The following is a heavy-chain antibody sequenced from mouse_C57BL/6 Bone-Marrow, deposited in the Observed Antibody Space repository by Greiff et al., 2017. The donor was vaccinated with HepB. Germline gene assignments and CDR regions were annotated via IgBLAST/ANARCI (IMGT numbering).Heavy chain of an antibody. Sequence: VHLVESGPGLVAPSQSLSITCTVSGFSFTSYGVHWVRQPPGKGLEWLVVIWSDGSTTYNSALKSRLTISKDNSKSQVFLRMNRLQTDDTAMYYCARGGITATDYWGQGTLVTVSA. J-gene: IGHJ3*01. V-gene: IGHV2-6*03. D-gene: IGHD2-4*01. CDR3: ARGGITATDY. CDR1: GFSFTSYG. CDR2: IWSDGST.